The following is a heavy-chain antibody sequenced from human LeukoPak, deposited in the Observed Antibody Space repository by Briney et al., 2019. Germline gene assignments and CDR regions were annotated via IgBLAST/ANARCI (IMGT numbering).Heavy chain of an antibody. CDR2: ISYDGSNK. CDR1: GFTFSSYG. D-gene: IGHD2/OR15-2a*01. CDR3: TTFYTRLTDY. V-gene: IGHV3-30*03. J-gene: IGHJ4*02. Sequence: GRSLRLSCAASGFTFSSYGMYWVRQAPGKGLEWVALISYDGSNKYYADSVKGRFTISRDNSKNTLYLQMNSLRAEDTAVYYCTTFYTRLTDYWGQGTLVTVSS.